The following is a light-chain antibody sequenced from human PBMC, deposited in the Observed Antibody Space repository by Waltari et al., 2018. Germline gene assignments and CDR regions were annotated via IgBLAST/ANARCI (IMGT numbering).Light chain of an antibody. Sequence: EIVLTQSPATLSLSPGERATLSCRASQSVSSYLARYQQKPGQAPRLLIHDASNRATGVPARVSGSGSGTDFTLTISSLEPEDFAVYYCQRRSNWPPWYTFGQGTKLEIK. CDR2: DAS. CDR1: QSVSSY. J-gene: IGKJ2*01. CDR3: QRRSNWPPWYT. V-gene: IGKV3-11*01.